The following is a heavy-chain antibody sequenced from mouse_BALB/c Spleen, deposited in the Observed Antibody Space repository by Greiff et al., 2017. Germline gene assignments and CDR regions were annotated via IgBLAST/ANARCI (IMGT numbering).Heavy chain of an antibody. V-gene: IGHV5-12-1*01. CDR3: ARHSYDGYYFYFDY. D-gene: IGHD2-3*01. Sequence: DVKLVESGGGLVKPGGSLKLSCAASGFAFSSYDMSWVRQTPEKRLEWVAYISSGGGSTYYPDTVKGRFTISRDNAKNTLYLQMSSLKSEDTAMYYCARHSYDGYYFYFDYWGQGTTLTVSS. CDR2: ISSGGGST. J-gene: IGHJ2*01. CDR1: GFAFSSYD.